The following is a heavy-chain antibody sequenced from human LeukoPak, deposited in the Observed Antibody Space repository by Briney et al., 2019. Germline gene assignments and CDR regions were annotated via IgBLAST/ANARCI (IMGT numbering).Heavy chain of an antibody. CDR3: ARDQNIVVVVTAMGRNNWFDP. Sequence: PGGSLRLSCAASGFTFSSYAMHWVRQAPGKGLEWVAVISYDGGNKYYADSVKGRFTISRDNSKYTMYLQMNSLRAEDTAVYYCARDQNIVVVVTAMGRNNWFDPWGQGTLVTVSS. CDR2: ISYDGGNK. D-gene: IGHD2-15*01. J-gene: IGHJ5*02. V-gene: IGHV3-30-3*01. CDR1: GFTFSSYA.